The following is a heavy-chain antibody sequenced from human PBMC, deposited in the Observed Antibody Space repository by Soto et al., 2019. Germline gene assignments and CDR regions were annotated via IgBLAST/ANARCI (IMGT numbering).Heavy chain of an antibody. CDR1: GGYISSYY. V-gene: IGHV4-59*01. D-gene: IGHD3-22*01. J-gene: IGHJ5*02. Sequence: SSETLSLTCTVSGGYISSYYWSWIRQPPGKGLEWIGYIYYSGSTNYNPCLKSRVTISVDTSKKQFSLKLSSVTAADTAVYYCARTSTTYYYDSSGPSWFDPWGQGTLVTVYS. CDR3: ARTSTTYYYDSSGPSWFDP. CDR2: IYYSGST.